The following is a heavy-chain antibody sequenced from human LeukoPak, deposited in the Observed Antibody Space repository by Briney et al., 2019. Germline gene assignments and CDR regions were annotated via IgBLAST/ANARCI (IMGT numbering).Heavy chain of an antibody. D-gene: IGHD4-11*01. V-gene: IGHV1-8*01. CDR1: GYTFTSYD. CDR2: MNPNSGNT. J-gene: IGHJ4*02. Sequence: ASVKVSCKASGYTFTSYDINWVRQATGQGLEWMGGMNPNSGNTGYAQKFQGRVAMTRNTSISTAYMELSSLRSEDTAVYYCARSLVSVTTLTSYYFDYWGQGTLVTVSS. CDR3: ARSLVSVTTLTSYYFDY.